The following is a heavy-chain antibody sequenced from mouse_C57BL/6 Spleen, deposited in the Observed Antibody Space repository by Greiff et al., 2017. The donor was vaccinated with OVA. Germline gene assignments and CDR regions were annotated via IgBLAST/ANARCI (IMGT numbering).Heavy chain of an antibody. D-gene: IGHD1-1*01. CDR1: GYTFTSYW. V-gene: IGHV1-69*01. CDR3: ARSYCGSSSYFDD. J-gene: IGHJ2*01. CDR2: IDPSDSYT. Sequence: QVQLQQPGAELVMPGASVKLSCKASGYTFTSYWMHWVKQRPGQGLEWIGEIDPSDSYTNYNQTFKGKSTLTVDKSSSTAYMQLSSLTSEDSAVYYCARSYCGSSSYFDDWGQGTTLTVSA.